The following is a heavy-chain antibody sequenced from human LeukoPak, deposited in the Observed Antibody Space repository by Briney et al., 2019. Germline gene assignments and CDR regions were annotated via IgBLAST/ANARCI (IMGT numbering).Heavy chain of an antibody. CDR2: IAHHGNDK. D-gene: IGHD2-8*02. CDR1: GFTFSRSA. CDR3: AKDGSWSCTD. Sequence: GGSLRLSCAASGFTFSRSAMHWVRQGPGKGLEWVAYIAHHGNDKYYADSLKGRFTISRDNFKRTLYLQMNSLKPDDTAVYYCAKDGSWSCTDWGQGTLVTVSS. J-gene: IGHJ4*02. V-gene: IGHV3-30*02.